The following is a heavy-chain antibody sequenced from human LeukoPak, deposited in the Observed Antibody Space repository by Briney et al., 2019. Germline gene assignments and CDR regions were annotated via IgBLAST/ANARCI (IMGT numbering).Heavy chain of an antibody. CDR3: ARSTGMLGHYDYYYMDV. CDR2: INTDGSSS. Sequence: GSLRLSCAASEFTFSNYWMHWVRQAPGKGLVWVSRINTDGSSSSYADSVKGRFTISRDNAKNTLYLQMNSLRAEDTAVYYCARSTGMLGHYDYYYMDVWGKGTTVTVSS. V-gene: IGHV3-74*01. J-gene: IGHJ6*03. D-gene: IGHD2-8*01. CDR1: EFTFSNYW.